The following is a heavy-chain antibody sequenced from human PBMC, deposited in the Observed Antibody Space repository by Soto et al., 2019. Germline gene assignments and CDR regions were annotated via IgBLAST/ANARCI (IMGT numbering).Heavy chain of an antibody. CDR3: ARRYGGNFDF. Sequence: SETLSLTCSVSGGSLSSSGYSWALIRQPPGKGLEWIGTILYSGTTYCNPSLKIRVAMSVDTSKNQFSLRLSSVTAADTAVYYCARRYGGNFDFWGQGTLVTVSS. D-gene: IGHD1-26*01. CDR2: ILYSGTT. J-gene: IGHJ4*02. V-gene: IGHV4-39*07. CDR1: GGSLSSSGYS.